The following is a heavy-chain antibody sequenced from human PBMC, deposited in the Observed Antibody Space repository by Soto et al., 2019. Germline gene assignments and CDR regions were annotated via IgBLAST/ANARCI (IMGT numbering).Heavy chain of an antibody. J-gene: IGHJ4*02. CDR2: ISGSGGST. CDR3: AKYYDFWSGYFDY. V-gene: IGHV3-23*01. D-gene: IGHD3-3*01. CDR1: GFTFSSYA. Sequence: RLSCAASGFTFSSYAMSWVRQAPGKGLEWVSAISGSGGSTYYADSVKGRFTISRDNSKNTLYLQMNSLRAEDTAVYYCAKYYDFWSGYFDYWGQGTLVTVSS.